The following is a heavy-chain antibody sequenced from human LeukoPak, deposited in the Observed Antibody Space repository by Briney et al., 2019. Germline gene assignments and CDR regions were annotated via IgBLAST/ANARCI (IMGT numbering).Heavy chain of an antibody. J-gene: IGHJ4*02. V-gene: IGHV1-18*01. CDR2: ISAYNGHT. Sequence: GASVKVSCKASGYTFTSSGISWVRQAPGQGLEWMGWISAYNGHTNYAQKLQGRVTMTTDTSTSTAYMELRSLRSDDTAVYYCAREETYYYGSGSYQPRYYFDYWGQGALVTVSS. D-gene: IGHD3-10*01. CDR1: GYTFTSSG. CDR3: AREETYYYGSGSYQPRYYFDY.